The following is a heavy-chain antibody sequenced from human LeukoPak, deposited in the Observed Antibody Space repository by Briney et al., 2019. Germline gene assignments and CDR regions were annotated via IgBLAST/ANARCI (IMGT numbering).Heavy chain of an antibody. D-gene: IGHD6-13*01. Sequence: GGSLRLSCAASGFIFSGYWMSWVRQAPGKGLEWVSLIYSGGSTYYADSVKGRFTISRDNSKNTLYLQMNSLRAEDTAVYYCARDPSQQDYFDYWGQGTLVTVSS. V-gene: IGHV3-53*01. J-gene: IGHJ4*02. CDR2: IYSGGST. CDR1: GFIFSGYW. CDR3: ARDPSQQDYFDY.